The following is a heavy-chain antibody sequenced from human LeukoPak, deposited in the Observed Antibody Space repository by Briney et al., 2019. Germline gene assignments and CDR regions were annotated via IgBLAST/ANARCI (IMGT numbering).Heavy chain of an antibody. D-gene: IGHD2-2*01. CDR2: ISTGGDRA. CDR3: AVDCSSPSCYGQSAFDI. Sequence: GRSLRLSCAASGFTFSNYAMDWVRQAPGRGLEWVSAISTGGDRAYYADSVKGRFTTSRDNSRNTLFLQLNNLRADDTAIYYCAVDCSSPSCYGQSAFDIWGQGTMVTVSS. V-gene: IGHV3-23*01. CDR1: GFTFSNYA. J-gene: IGHJ3*02.